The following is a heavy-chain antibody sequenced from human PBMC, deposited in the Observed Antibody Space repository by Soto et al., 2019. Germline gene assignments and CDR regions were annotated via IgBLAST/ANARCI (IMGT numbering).Heavy chain of an antibody. CDR2: ISAYNGNT. J-gene: IGHJ6*02. D-gene: IGHD2-15*01. V-gene: IGHV1-18*01. Sequence: QVQLVQSGAEVKKPGASVKVSCKASGYTFTSYGISWVRQAPGQGLEWMGWISAYNGNTNYAQKLQGRVTMTTDTASSXAYMELRSLRSDDTAVYYCASGGGGSWRNHYYGMDVWGQGTTVTVSS. CDR1: GYTFTSYG. CDR3: ASGGGGSWRNHYYGMDV.